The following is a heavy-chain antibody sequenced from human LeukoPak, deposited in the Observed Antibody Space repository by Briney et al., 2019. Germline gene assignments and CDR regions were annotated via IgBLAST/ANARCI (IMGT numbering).Heavy chain of an antibody. Sequence: GGSLRLSCAASGFTFSSYAMHWVRQAPGKGLEWVAVISYDGSNKYYADSVKGRFTISRDNSKNTLYLQMNSLRAEDTAVYYCARVRWELLLIGYWGQGTLVTVSS. CDR1: GFTFSSYA. CDR2: ISYDGSNK. V-gene: IGHV3-30-3*01. J-gene: IGHJ4*02. CDR3: ARVRWELLLIGY. D-gene: IGHD2-15*01.